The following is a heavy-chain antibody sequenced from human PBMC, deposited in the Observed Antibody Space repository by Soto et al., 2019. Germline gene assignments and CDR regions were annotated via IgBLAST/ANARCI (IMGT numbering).Heavy chain of an antibody. J-gene: IGHJ5*02. CDR2: VHSSGST. V-gene: IGHV4-31*11. CDR3: ARAEQQLDP. D-gene: IGHD6-13*01. Sequence: QVQLEESGPGLVKPSQTLSLSCAVSGGSIRSGGFFWSWIRQHPGKGLEWIGYVHSSGSTYYNPSLRSRVTISADTSINQFSLKLTAVTAADTAVYYCARAEQQLDPWGQGTLVTVSS. CDR1: GGSIRSGGFF.